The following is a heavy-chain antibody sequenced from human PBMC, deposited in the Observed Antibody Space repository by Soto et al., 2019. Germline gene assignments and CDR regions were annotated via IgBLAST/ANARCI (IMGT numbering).Heavy chain of an antibody. Sequence: QVHLVQSGAEVKKPGASVKVSCKASGYSFTDYYMHWVRQAPGQGLEWMGWINTKTGGPNYAQRVQGRVTMTGDTSINTAYMELSRLRSDETAVYYCARVGPTGWFDPWGQGTVVTVSS. J-gene: IGHJ5*02. CDR2: INTKTGGP. CDR3: ARVGPTGWFDP. V-gene: IGHV1-2*02. CDR1: GYSFTDYY.